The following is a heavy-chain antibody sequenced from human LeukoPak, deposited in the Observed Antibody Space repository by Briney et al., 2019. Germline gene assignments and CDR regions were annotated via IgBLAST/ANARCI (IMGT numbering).Heavy chain of an antibody. V-gene: IGHV3-53*01. D-gene: IGHD3-22*01. J-gene: IGHJ4*02. Sequence: GSLRLSCAASGFTVSSNYMSWVRQAPGKGLEWVSVIYSGGSTYYADSVKGRFTISRDNSKNTLYLQMNSLRAEDTAVYYCARSRRGYDSSGYYYRAPYYFDYWGQGTLVTVSS. CDR1: GFTVSSNY. CDR3: ARSRRGYDSSGYYYRAPYYFDY. CDR2: IYSGGST.